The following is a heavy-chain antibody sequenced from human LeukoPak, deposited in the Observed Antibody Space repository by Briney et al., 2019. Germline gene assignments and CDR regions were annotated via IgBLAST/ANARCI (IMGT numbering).Heavy chain of an antibody. D-gene: IGHD6-19*01. CDR3: ASSYSSGWYWDY. V-gene: IGHV1-2*02. CDR1: GYTFTGYY. CDR2: INPNRGGT. Sequence: GSVTVSCMASGYTFTGYYMHWVRQAPGQGLEWMGWINPNRGGTNYAQKFQGRVTMTRDTSISTAYMELSRLRSDDTAVYYCASSYSSGWYWDYWGQGTLVTVSS. J-gene: IGHJ4*02.